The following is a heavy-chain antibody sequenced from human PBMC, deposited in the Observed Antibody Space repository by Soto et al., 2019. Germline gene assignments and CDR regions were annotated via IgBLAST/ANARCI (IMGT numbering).Heavy chain of an antibody. J-gene: IGHJ4*02. D-gene: IGHD6-13*01. CDR2: IRSKANSYAT. Sequence: GALRVFAAAPGFSLSGSAIHRVRQASGRGLEWVGRIRSKANSYATAYAASVKGRFTISRDDSKNTAYLQMNSLKTEDTAVYYCTRLGLGDSSSWYRFEYWGQGTVVTVSS. CDR3: TRLGLGDSSSWYRFEY. CDR1: GFSLSGSA. V-gene: IGHV3-73*01.